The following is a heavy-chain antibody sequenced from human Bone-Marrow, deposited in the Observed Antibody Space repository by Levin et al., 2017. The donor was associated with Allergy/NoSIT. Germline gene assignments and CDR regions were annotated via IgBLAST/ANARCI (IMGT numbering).Heavy chain of an antibody. J-gene: IGHJ6*03. D-gene: IGHD6-13*01. CDR3: ARGVAGAGGRTFYMDV. V-gene: IGHV4-31*03. CDR2: IYYSGST. Sequence: SQTLSLTCTVSGGSISNANYYWTWIRQHPGKGLEWIGNIYYSGSTNYNPSLKSRPSISLDTSRNQFSLKLTSVTAADRAVYYCARGVAGAGGRTFYMDVWGKGTTVSVSS. CDR1: GGSISNANYY.